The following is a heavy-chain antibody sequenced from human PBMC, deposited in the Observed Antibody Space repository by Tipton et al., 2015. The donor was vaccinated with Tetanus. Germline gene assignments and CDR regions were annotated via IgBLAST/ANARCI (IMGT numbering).Heavy chain of an antibody. CDR2: IFYNGRT. D-gene: IGHD5-24*01. V-gene: IGHV4-59*01. CDR3: ARTTWRWLHPDY. CDR1: GDSMNDFY. Sequence: LRLSCNGSGDSMNDFYWSWIRQPPGKGLEWIAYIFYNGRTQYSPSVKSRVTISVDKDHDQFSLQLRSVTAADTAIYYCARTTWRWLHPDYWGQATLLTVSS. J-gene: IGHJ4*02.